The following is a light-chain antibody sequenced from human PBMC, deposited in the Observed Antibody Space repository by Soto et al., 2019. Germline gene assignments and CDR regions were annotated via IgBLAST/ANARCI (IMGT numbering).Light chain of an antibody. V-gene: IGKV1-5*03. J-gene: IGKJ2*01. CDR3: HQYSSYPYT. CDR2: EAS. CDR1: ETVEGW. Sequence: DVQLTQSPSTVSAFVGDRVTMTCRASETVEGWLAWYQQKPGKAPNLLISEASTLQSGVSSRFSGSGSETDFTLTVSSLQPADSASYYCHQYSSYPYTFDQGTRLEIK.